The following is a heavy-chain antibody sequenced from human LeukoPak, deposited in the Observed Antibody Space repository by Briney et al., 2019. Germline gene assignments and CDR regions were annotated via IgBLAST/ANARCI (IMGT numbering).Heavy chain of an antibody. CDR1: GFTFCSYD. CDR3: VKGITMIAKLPLDY. V-gene: IGHV3-64D*09. J-gene: IGHJ4*02. CDR2: ISSNGGRT. D-gene: IGHD3-22*01. Sequence: PGGSLRLSCSASGFTFCSYDWHWGRQAPGKGLEYVSGISSNGGRTDYADSVRGRLTISRDNSKNTLYLQMSSLRAEDTAVYYCVKGITMIAKLPLDYWGQGTLVTVSS.